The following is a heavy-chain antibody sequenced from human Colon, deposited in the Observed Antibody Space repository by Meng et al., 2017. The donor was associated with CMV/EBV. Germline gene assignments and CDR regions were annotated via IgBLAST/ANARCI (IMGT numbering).Heavy chain of an antibody. CDR1: GFSVNGIA. V-gene: IGHV3-30-3*02. CDR3: AQGNEVRFLEWSF. CDR2: ISYDGTNK. D-gene: IGHD3-3*01. Sequence: GESLKLSCAASGFSVNGIAMHWVRQTPGKGLEWVAVISYDGTNKYFADSVKGRFTVSRDNSKNTLFLQMNNLRPEDTAVYYCAQGNEVRFLEWSFGGQGTLVTSPQ. J-gene: IGHJ4*02.